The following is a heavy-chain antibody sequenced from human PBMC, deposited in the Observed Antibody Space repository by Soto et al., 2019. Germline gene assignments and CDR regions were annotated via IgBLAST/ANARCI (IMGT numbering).Heavy chain of an antibody. CDR2: IYYSGST. CDR1: GGSISSGGYY. J-gene: IGHJ3*02. CDR3: AREDYSSSWYNAFDI. Sequence: SETLSLTCTVSGGSISSGGYYWSWIRQHPGKGLEWIGYIYYSGSTYYNPSLKSRVTISVDTSKNQFSLKLSSVTAADTAVYYCAREDYSSSWYNAFDIWGQGTMVTVSS. D-gene: IGHD6-13*01. V-gene: IGHV4-31*03.